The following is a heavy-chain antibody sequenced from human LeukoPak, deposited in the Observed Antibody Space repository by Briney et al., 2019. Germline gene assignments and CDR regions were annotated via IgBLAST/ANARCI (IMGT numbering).Heavy chain of an antibody. CDR2: ISYDGSNK. Sequence: GGSLRLSCAASGFTFSSYGMHWVRQAPGKGLEWVAVISYDGSNKYYADSVKGRFTISRDNSKNTLYLQMNSLRAEDTAVYYCAKGKPIESRMDVWGQGTTVTVSS. D-gene: IGHD3-10*01. V-gene: IGHV3-30*18. CDR1: GFTFSSYG. CDR3: AKGKPIESRMDV. J-gene: IGHJ6*02.